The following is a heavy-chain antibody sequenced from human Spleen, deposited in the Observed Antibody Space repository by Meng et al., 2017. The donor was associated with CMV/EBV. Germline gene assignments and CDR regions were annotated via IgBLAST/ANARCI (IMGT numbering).Heavy chain of an antibody. CDR1: GGSVSSGSYY. CDR3: ARALWAATGVVFDY. CDR2: IYYSGST. D-gene: IGHD6-13*01. Sequence: SETLSLTCTVSGGSVSSGSYYWSWIRQPPGKGLEWIGYIYYSGSTNYNPSLKSRVTISVDTSKNQFSLKLSSVTAADAAVYYCARALWAATGVVFDYWGQGTLVTVS. J-gene: IGHJ4*02. V-gene: IGHV4-61*01.